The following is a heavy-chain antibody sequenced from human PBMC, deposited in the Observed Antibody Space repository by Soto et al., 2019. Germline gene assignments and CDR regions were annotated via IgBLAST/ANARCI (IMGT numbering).Heavy chain of an antibody. D-gene: IGHD6-19*01. V-gene: IGHV3-23*01. Sequence: EVQLLESGGGLVQPGGSLRLSCAASGFSLVNYAMKWVRQAPGKGLEWVSGLSGSGTSTYYADSVKGRFTISRDNSRDTLFLQMNSLTADDTAVYYCAKATTNGGWFNPFDSWGQGALVTVSS. CDR2: LSGSGTST. CDR1: GFSLVNYA. J-gene: IGHJ4*02. CDR3: AKATTNGGWFNPFDS.